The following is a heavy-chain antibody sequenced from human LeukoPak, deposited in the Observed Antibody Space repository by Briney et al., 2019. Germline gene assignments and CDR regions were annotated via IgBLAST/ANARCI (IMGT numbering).Heavy chain of an antibody. Sequence: SSETLSLTCAVYGGSFSGYYWSWIRQPPGKGLEWIGGINHSGSTNYNPSLKSRVTISVDTSKNQFSLKLSSVTAADTAVYYCARGQDYYDSSGYYSLDYWGQGTLVTVSS. D-gene: IGHD3-22*01. CDR2: INHSGST. V-gene: IGHV4-34*01. CDR3: ARGQDYYDSSGYYSLDY. J-gene: IGHJ4*02. CDR1: GGSFSGYY.